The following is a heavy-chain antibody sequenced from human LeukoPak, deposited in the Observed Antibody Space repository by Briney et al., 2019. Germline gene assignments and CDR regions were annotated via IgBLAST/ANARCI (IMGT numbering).Heavy chain of an antibody. D-gene: IGHD6-19*01. Sequence: ASVKVSCKASGYTFTGYYMHWVRQAPGQGLEWMGWINPNSGGTNYAQKFQGGVTMTRDTSISTAYMELSRLRSDDTAVYYCTRDLVRQTHIAVAGTADYWGQGTLVTVSS. CDR3: TRDLVRQTHIAVAGTADY. CDR2: INPNSGGT. V-gene: IGHV1-2*02. CDR1: GYTFTGYY. J-gene: IGHJ4*02.